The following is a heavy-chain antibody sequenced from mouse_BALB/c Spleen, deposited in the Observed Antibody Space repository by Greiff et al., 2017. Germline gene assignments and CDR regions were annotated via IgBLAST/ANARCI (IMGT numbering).Heavy chain of an antibody. D-gene: IGHD2-2*01. V-gene: IGHV5-17*02. Sequence: EVQRVESGGGLVQPGGSRKLSCAASGFTFSSFGMHWVRQAPEKGLEWVAYISSGSSTIYYADTVKGRFTIARDNPKNTLFLPMASLRSEDTAMYYCARKGYYGYDGYAMDYWGQGTSVTVSS. CDR2: ISSGSSTI. CDR1: GFTFSSFG. J-gene: IGHJ4*01. CDR3: ARKGYYGYDGYAMDY.